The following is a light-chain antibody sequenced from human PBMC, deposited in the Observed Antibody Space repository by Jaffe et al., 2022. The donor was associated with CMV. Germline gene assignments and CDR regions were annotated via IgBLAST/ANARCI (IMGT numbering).Light chain of an antibody. J-gene: IGLJ3*02. CDR3: SSRDSSGYRLNV. V-gene: IGLV3-19*01. CDR1: SLRSYY. Sequence: SSELTQDPTVSVALGQTVRITCQGDSLRSYYASWYQQKPGQAPVLVIYGKNNRPSGIPDRFSGSSSGNTASLTITGAQAEDEADYYCSSRDSSGYRLNVFGGGTKLTVL. CDR2: GKN.